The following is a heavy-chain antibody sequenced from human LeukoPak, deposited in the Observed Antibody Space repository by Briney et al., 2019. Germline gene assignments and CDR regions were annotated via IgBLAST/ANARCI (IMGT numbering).Heavy chain of an antibody. CDR3: ARDQGTSTTAPKRKGRFDP. V-gene: IGHV3-33*08. Sequence: SGGSLRLSCAASGFTFSSYALHWVRQAPGKGLEWVALIWYDGSNKEYAESVKGRFTISRDNSKNTLYLQMNSLRDEDTAVYYCARDQGTSTTAPKRKGRFDPWGQGTLVTVSS. D-gene: IGHD1-1*01. CDR1: GFTFSSYA. CDR2: IWYDGSNK. J-gene: IGHJ5*02.